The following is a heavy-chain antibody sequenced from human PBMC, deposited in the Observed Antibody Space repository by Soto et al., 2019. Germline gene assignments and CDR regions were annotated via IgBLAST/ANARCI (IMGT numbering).Heavy chain of an antibody. CDR1: GGSISSYY. Sequence: QVQLRESGPGLVKPSETLSLTCTVSGGSISSYYWSWIRQPPGKGLEWIGYIYYSGSTNYNPSLKSRVTISVDTSKNQFSLKLSSVTAADTAVYYCARRRDGYNFDYWGQGTLVTVSS. V-gene: IGHV4-59*01. CDR3: ARRRDGYNFDY. D-gene: IGHD5-12*01. CDR2: IYYSGST. J-gene: IGHJ4*02.